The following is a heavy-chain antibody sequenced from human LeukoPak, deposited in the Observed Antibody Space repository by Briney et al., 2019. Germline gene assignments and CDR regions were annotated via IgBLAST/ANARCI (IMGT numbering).Heavy chain of an antibody. D-gene: IGHD3-22*01. Sequence: SETLSLTCAVYGGSFSGYYWSWIRQPPGKGLEWIGEINHSGSTNYNPSLKSRVTISVDTSKNQFSLKLSSVTAADTAVYYCARRAEYYYDSSGYYPDYWGQGTLVTVSS. CDR2: INHSGST. V-gene: IGHV4-34*01. CDR3: ARRAEYYYDSSGYYPDY. CDR1: GGSFSGYY. J-gene: IGHJ4*02.